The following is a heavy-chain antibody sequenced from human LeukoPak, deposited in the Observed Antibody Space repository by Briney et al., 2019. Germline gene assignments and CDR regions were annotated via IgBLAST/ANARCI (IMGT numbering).Heavy chain of an antibody. CDR3: ARHQGGNSNFFDY. CDR2: VYSSGRT. Sequence: PSETLSLTCTVSYSSISSYCWSWIRQPPGKGLEWIGYVYSSGRTKYNPSLESRVTMSTDMSKNQFSLKLSSVTAADTAVYYRARHQGGNSNFFDYWGQGTLVTVSS. V-gene: IGHV4-59*08. D-gene: IGHD4-23*01. CDR1: YSSISSYC. J-gene: IGHJ4*02.